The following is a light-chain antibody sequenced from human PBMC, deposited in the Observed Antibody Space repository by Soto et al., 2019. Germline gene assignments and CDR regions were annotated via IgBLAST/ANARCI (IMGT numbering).Light chain of an antibody. Sequence: DIQMTQSPSTLSASVGDRVTITCRASQSITNWLAWYQQKPGKAPKLLIYDASSLESGVPSRFSGSGSGTEFTLTISSLQPDDFATYSCQQYSSYWTFGPGTKVEIK. CDR3: QQYSSYWT. V-gene: IGKV1-5*01. CDR1: QSITNW. CDR2: DAS. J-gene: IGKJ1*01.